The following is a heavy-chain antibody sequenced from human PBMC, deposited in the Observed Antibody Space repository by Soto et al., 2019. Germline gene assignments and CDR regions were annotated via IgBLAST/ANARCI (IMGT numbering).Heavy chain of an antibody. CDR1: GGSISSSSYY. J-gene: IGHJ6*03. V-gene: IGHV4-39*01. CDR2: IYYSGST. Sequence: QLQLQESGPGLVKPSETLSLTCTVSGGSISSSSYYWGWIRQPPGKGLEWIGSIYYSGSTYYNPSLKIRVTSSVDSSKYQFPRKLSSVTASDTAVYYCAGLLLGGPSREWFDHYYYMDVWGKGTTVTVSS. CDR3: AGLLLGGPSREWFDHYYYMDV. D-gene: IGHD3-3*01.